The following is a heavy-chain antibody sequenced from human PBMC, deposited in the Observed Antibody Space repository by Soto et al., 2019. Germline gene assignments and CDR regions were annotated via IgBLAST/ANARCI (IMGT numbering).Heavy chain of an antibody. CDR2: VTHSGTA. CDR3: ARIHWAQSSPDY. J-gene: IGHJ4*02. D-gene: IGHD6-19*01. CDR1: GGSIDSGAFS. V-gene: IGHV4-30-2*01. Sequence: LSLTCAVSGGSIDSGAFSLSWIRQPPGKGLEWIGYVTHSGTAYSIPSLNGRLTLSVDSSQTQFSLKLTSVTAADSAFYYCARIHWAQSSPDYWGRGILVTVSS.